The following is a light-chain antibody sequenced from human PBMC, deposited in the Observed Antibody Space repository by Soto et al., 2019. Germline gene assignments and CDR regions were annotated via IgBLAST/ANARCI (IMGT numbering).Light chain of an antibody. J-gene: IGKJ1*01. V-gene: IGKV1-5*03. CDR2: KAS. CDR1: QTISSW. Sequence: IKMTQSPSTLSGSVGDRVTITCRASQTISSWLAWYQQKPGKAPKLLIYKASSLESGVPSRFSGSGSGTEFTLTISSLQPDDFATYYCQRYNSYSTWTFGQGTKVDIK. CDR3: QRYNSYSTWT.